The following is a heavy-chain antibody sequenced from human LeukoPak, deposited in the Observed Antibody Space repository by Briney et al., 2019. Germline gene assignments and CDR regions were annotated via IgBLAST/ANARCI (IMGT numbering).Heavy chain of an antibody. CDR3: ARSDHGPEY. CDR2: INKDGSEK. V-gene: IGHV3-7*01. Sequence: GGSLRLPCSASGFSFSDRWMNWVRQAPGQGLEWVAIINKDGSEKHYVDSAKGRFTISRDNAKNSLYLQMNSLRTEDSAVYYCARSDHGPEYWGQGTLVTVSS. D-gene: IGHD1-14*01. CDR1: GFSFSDRW. J-gene: IGHJ4*02.